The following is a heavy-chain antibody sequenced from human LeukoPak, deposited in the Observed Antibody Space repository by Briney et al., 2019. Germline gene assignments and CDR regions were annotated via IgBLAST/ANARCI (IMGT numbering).Heavy chain of an antibody. V-gene: IGHV4-4*07. CDR3: ARTAYYYDSRGAFDI. J-gene: IGHJ3*02. D-gene: IGHD3-22*01. CDR2: IYISGST. Sequence: SETLSLTCTVSGGSISSYYWSWIRQPAGKGLEWIGRIYISGSTNYNPSLKSRVTMSVDTSKNQFSLKLSSVTAADTAVYYCARTAYYYDSRGAFDIWGQGTMVTVSS. CDR1: GGSISSYY.